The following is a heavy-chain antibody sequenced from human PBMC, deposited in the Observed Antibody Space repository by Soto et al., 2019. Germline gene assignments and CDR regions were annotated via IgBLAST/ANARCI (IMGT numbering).Heavy chain of an antibody. CDR3: AKVVDCSSTSCYFPNYYYYYGMDV. CDR1: GFTFSSYA. D-gene: IGHD2-2*01. J-gene: IGHJ6*02. Sequence: EVQLLESGGGLVQPGGSLRLSCAASGFTFSSYAMSWVRQAPGKGLEWVSALSGSGGSTYYADSVKGRFTISRDNSKNTLYLQMNSLRAEDTAVYYCAKVVDCSSTSCYFPNYYYYYGMDVWGQGTTVTVSS. CDR2: LSGSGGST. V-gene: IGHV3-23*01.